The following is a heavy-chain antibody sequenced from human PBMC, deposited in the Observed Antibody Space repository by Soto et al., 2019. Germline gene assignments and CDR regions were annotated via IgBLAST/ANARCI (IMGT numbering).Heavy chain of an antibody. V-gene: IGHV1-3*01. CDR1: GYTFTSYA. J-gene: IGHJ6*02. Sequence: QVQLVQSGAEVKKPGASVKVSCKASGYTFTSYAMHWVRQAPGQRLEWMGWINAGIGNTKYSQKFQGRVTITRDTSASTAYMELSSLRSEDTAVYYCARTKWEPYGMDVWGQGTTVTVSS. CDR3: ARTKWEPYGMDV. D-gene: IGHD1-26*01. CDR2: INAGIGNT.